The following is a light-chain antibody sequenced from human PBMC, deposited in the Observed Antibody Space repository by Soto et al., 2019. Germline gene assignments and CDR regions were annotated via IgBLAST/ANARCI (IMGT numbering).Light chain of an antibody. Sequence: QSALTQPASVSGSPGQSITISCTGTNSDIGYYNFVSWYQHHPGKAPKLMIYDVSNRPSGVSNRFSGYKSGNTASLTISGLQAEDEADYYCSSFTASCALVFGGGTKRTVL. CDR1: NSDIGYYNF. CDR2: DVS. CDR3: SSFTASCALV. J-gene: IGLJ2*01. V-gene: IGLV2-14*03.